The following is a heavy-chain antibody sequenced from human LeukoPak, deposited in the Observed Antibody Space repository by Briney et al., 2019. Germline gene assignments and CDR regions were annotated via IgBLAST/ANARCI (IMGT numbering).Heavy chain of an antibody. J-gene: IGHJ4*02. CDR1: GYTFTSYG. V-gene: IGHV1-18*01. D-gene: IGHD2-2*01. CDR3: ARDATALIVVVPAPSDY. CDR2: ISAYNGNT. Sequence: AASVKVSCKASGYTFTSYGISWVRQAPGQGLEWMGWISAYNGNTNYAQKLQGRVTMTTDTSTSTAYMELRSLRSDDTAVYYCARDATALIVVVPAPSDYWGQGTLVTVSS.